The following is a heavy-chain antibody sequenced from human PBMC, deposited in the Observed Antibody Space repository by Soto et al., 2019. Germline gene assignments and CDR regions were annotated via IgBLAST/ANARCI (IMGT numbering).Heavy chain of an antibody. CDR3: ATLGGGRGGWNDP. Sequence: GESLKISCKGSGYSFTSYWIGWVRQMPGKGMEWMGIIFPGDSDTRYSPSFQGQVTISADKSITTAYLQWGSLNASDTAMYYCATLGGGRGGWNDPWGQGTLVTVSS. J-gene: IGHJ5*02. CDR1: GYSFTSYW. CDR2: IFPGDSDT. V-gene: IGHV5-51*01. D-gene: IGHD3-16*01.